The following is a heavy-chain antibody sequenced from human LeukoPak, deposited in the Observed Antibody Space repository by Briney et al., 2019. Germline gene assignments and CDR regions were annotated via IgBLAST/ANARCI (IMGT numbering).Heavy chain of an antibody. Sequence: ASVKVSCKASGGTFSSYAISWVRQAPGQGLEWMGGIIPIFGTANYAQKFQGRVTITADESTSTAYMELSSLRSEDTAVYYCARGYYDSSGCIDYWGQGTLVTVSS. D-gene: IGHD3-22*01. V-gene: IGHV1-69*13. CDR2: IIPIFGTA. CDR1: GGTFSSYA. CDR3: ARGYYDSSGCIDY. J-gene: IGHJ4*02.